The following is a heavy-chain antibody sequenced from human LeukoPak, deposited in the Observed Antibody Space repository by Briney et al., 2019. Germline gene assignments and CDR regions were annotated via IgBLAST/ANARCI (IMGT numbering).Heavy chain of an antibody. CDR1: GGSISTYY. Sequence: SETLSLTCTVSGGSISTYYWSWIRQPPGKGLEWVGYIYYSGSTNYNPSLQSRVTISVDTSKNQFSLRLSSVTAADTAVYYCARENSYYDSSGYYYGSGYFDYWGQGTLVTVSS. CDR2: IYYSGST. CDR3: ARENSYYDSSGYYYGSGYFDY. J-gene: IGHJ4*02. D-gene: IGHD3-22*01. V-gene: IGHV4-59*01.